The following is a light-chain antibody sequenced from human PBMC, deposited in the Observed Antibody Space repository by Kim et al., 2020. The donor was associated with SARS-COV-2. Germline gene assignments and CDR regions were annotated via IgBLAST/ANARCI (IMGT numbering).Light chain of an antibody. CDR2: NDD. Sequence: GQRVYLSCSGSSSNIGSNAIHWYQLFPGTAPKLLIYNDDRRPSGVPDRFSGSKSGTSASLALSGLLSDDEADYYCATWDDSLEAWVFGGGTQLTVL. CDR3: ATWDDSLEAWV. J-gene: IGLJ3*02. CDR1: SSNIGSNA. V-gene: IGLV1-44*01.